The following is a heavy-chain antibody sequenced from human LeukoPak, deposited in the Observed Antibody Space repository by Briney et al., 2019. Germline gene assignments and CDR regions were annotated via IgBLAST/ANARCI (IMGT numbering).Heavy chain of an antibody. CDR2: ISAYNGNT. CDR1: GYTFTSYG. CDR3: ARLVGATNGDAFDI. D-gene: IGHD1-26*01. Sequence: ASVKVSCKAPGYTFTSYGISWVRQAPGQGLEWMGWISAYNGNTNYAQKLQGRVTMTTDTSTSTAYMELRSLRSDDTAVYYCARLVGATNGDAFDIWGQGTMVTVSS. J-gene: IGHJ3*02. V-gene: IGHV1-18*01.